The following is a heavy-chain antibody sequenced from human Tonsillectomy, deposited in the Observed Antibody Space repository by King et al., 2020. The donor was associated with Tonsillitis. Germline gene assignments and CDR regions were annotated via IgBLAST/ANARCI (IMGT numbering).Heavy chain of an antibody. D-gene: IGHD5-12*01. CDR3: ARLREYSGYDGYYYYYMDV. J-gene: IGHJ6*03. CDR1: GGSISSYH. V-gene: IGHV4-59*08. CDR2: IYYSGST. Sequence: VQLQESGPGLVKPSETLSLTCTVSGGSISSYHWSWIRQPPGKGLEWIGDIYYSGSTNYNPSLKSRVTISVDTSKTQFSLKLSSLTAADTAVYYCARLREYSGYDGYYYYYMDVWGKGTTVTVSS.